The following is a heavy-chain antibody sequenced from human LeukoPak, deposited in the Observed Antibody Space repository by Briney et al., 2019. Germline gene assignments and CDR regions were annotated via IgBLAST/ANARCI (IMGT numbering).Heavy chain of an antibody. D-gene: IGHD6-19*01. V-gene: IGHV3-23*01. J-gene: IGHJ4*02. CDR3: ARVSSGYSSGWYTH. CDR2: IHYSGGST. CDR1: GFTFSNYA. Sequence: PGGSLRLSCAASGFTFSNYAMSWVRQAPGKGLEWVSSIHYSGGSTYYADSVKGRFTISRDNAKNSLYLQMNSLRAEDTAVYYCARVSSGYSSGWYTHWGQGTLVTVSS.